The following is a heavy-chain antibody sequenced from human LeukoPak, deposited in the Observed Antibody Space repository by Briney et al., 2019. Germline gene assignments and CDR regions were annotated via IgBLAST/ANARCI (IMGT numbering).Heavy chain of an antibody. V-gene: IGHV3-30*02. J-gene: IGHJ3*02. D-gene: IGHD3-16*01. CDR2: IWYDGSNK. CDR1: GFTFSSYG. Sequence: GGSLRLSCAASGFTFSSYGMLWVRQAPGKGLEWVAFIWYDGSNKYYADSVKGRFTISRDNSKNTLYLQMNSLRAEDTAVYYCAKGGKHDAFDIWGQGTMVTVSS. CDR3: AKGGKHDAFDI.